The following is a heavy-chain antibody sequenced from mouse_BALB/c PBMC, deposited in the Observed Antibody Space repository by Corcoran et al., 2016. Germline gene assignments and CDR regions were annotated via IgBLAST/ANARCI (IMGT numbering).Heavy chain of an antibody. CDR3: AREPYAMDY. V-gene: IGHV9-1*02. CDR2: INTYTGEP. Sequence: QIQLVQSGPELKKPGETVKISCKASGYTFTNYGRNWVKQAPGKGLKWMGWINTYTGEPTYADDFKGRFAFSLETPASTAYLQINNLKNEDKATYFCAREPYAMDYWGQGTSVTVSS. J-gene: IGHJ4*01. CDR1: GYTFTNYG.